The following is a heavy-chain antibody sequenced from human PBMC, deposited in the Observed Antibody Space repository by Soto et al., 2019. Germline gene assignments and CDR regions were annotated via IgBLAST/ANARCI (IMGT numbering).Heavy chain of an antibody. CDR1: GFTFRDHW. Sequence: PGGSLRLSCAASGFTFRDHWMHWVWQVPGKGLVWVARINSDGSTTTYADSVKGRFTISRANARNTLYLQMDSLRAGDTALYYCARGYSSGPDYWGQGTLVTVSS. CDR2: INSDGSTT. J-gene: IGHJ4*02. V-gene: IGHV3-74*01. D-gene: IGHD6-19*01. CDR3: ARGYSSGPDY.